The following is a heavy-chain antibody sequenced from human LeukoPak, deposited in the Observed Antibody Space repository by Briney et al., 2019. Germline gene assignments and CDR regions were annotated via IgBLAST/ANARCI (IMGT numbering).Heavy chain of an antibody. Sequence: GGSLRLSCAASGFTFSSYAMSWVRQAPGKGLEWVSEISGSGGSTNDADSVKGRFTISRDNSKNTLYLQMNSLRTEDTALYYCAKDLCSGGSCYGAFEYWGQGTLVTVSS. CDR3: AKDLCSGGSCYGAFEY. D-gene: IGHD2-15*01. V-gene: IGHV3-23*01. CDR2: ISGSGGST. J-gene: IGHJ4*02. CDR1: GFTFSSYA.